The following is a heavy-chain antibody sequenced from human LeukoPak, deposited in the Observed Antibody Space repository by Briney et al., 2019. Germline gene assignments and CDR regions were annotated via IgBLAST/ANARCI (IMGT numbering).Heavy chain of an antibody. D-gene: IGHD3-9*01. Sequence: SETLSLTCTVSGGSISSYYWSWIRQPAGKGLEWIGRIYTSGSTNYNPSLKSRVTISVDTSKNQFSLKLSSVTAADTAVYYCARGINFKYYDILTGFNWFDPWGQGTLVTVSS. J-gene: IGHJ5*02. CDR2: IYTSGST. CDR1: GGSISSYY. CDR3: ARGINFKYYDILTGFNWFDP. V-gene: IGHV4-4*07.